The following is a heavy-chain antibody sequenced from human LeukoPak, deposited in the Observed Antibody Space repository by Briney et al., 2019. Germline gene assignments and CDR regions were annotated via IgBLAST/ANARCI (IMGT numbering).Heavy chain of an antibody. V-gene: IGHV1-2*02. Sequence: GASVKVSCKASGYTFTGYYMHWVRQAPGQGLEWMGWINPNSGGTNYAQKFQGRVTMTRDTSISTAYMELSRLRSDDTAVYYCASLKAVPAAREPREDWFDPWGQGTLVTVSS. CDR2: INPNSGGT. D-gene: IGHD2-2*01. CDR3: ASLKAVPAAREPREDWFDP. CDR1: GYTFTGYY. J-gene: IGHJ5*02.